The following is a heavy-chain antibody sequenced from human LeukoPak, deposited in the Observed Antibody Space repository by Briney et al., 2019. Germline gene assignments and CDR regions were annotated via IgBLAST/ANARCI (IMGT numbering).Heavy chain of an antibody. CDR2: INGDGSNT. V-gene: IGHV3-74*01. D-gene: IGHD3-16*01. CDR1: GFTFSSYW. J-gene: IGHJ5*02. CDR3: ARREGGIDP. Sequence: GGSLRLSCSASGFTFSSYWMHWVRQAPGKGLVWVSRINGDGSNTAYADSVKGRFTISRDNAKDTLYLQMNSLRAEDTAVYHCARREGGIDPWGQGTLVTVSS.